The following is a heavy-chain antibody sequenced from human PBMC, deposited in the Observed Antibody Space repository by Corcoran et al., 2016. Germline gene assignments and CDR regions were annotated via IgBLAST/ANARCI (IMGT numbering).Heavy chain of an antibody. Sequence: QVQLVQSGAEVKKPGASVKVSCKASGYTFTSYYMHWVRQAPGQGLEWMGIIKPSGGSTSYAQKFQGRVTMTRDTYTSTVYMELSSLRSVATAVYYCARGRYCTNGVCYTPLYYWGQGTLVTVSS. V-gene: IGHV1-46*01. D-gene: IGHD2-8*01. J-gene: IGHJ4*02. CDR1: GYTFTSYY. CDR2: IKPSGGST. CDR3: ARGRYCTNGVCYTPLYY.